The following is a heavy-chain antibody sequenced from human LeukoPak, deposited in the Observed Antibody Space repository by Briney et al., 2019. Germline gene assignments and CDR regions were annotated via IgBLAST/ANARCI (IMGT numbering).Heavy chain of an antibody. CDR2: ISGDGTAR. CDR3: ARDAYYYDSSGYFDY. J-gene: IGHJ4*02. Sequence: GGSLRLSCAASGFTSSSYWMHWVRQVPGKGLVWVSRISGDGTARNYADSVKGRFTISRDNSKNTLYLQMNSLRAEDTAVYYCARDAYYYDSSGYFDYWGQGTLVTVSS. CDR1: GFTSSSYW. D-gene: IGHD3-22*01. V-gene: IGHV3-74*01.